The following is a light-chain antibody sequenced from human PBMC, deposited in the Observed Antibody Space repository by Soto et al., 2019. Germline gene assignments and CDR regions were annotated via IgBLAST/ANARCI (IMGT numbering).Light chain of an antibody. V-gene: IGKV1-39*01. CDR1: QTINKY. Sequence: DIHLTQSPSSLSASVGDSVTITCRSSQTINKYLNWYQHRPGKAPKLLIYAASSLHTGIPTRFSGPGAGTFFALTISNLQLEDVASYYCQQSYGAPGAFGRGTKVEI. CDR3: QQSYGAPGA. CDR2: AAS. J-gene: IGKJ1*01.